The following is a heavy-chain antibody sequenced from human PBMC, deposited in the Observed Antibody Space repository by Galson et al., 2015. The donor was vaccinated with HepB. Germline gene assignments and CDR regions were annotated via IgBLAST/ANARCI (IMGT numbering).Heavy chain of an antibody. V-gene: IGHV6-1*01. CDR2: TYYRSKFYD. J-gene: IGHJ4*02. Sequence: CAISGDSVSSNSAAWNWIRQSPSRGLEWLGRTYYRSKFYDEYAVSVKSRLTINPDTSKNQFSLQLNSVTPEDTAVYYCARSRIGFFDFWGQGTLVTVSS. CDR3: ARSRIGFFDF. CDR1: GDSVSSNSAA. D-gene: IGHD5-12*01.